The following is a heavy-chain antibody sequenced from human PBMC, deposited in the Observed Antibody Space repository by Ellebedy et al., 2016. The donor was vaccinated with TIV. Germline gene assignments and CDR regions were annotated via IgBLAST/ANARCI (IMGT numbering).Heavy chain of an antibody. CDR3: ARPDHDSSYYFDY. D-gene: IGHD3-22*01. J-gene: IGHJ4*02. Sequence: GESLKISCAASGFTFSRFGMQWVRQAPGKGLEWVAVISHDGSVKHYADSVKGRFTISRDNAKNSLYLQMNSLRAEDTAVYYCARPDHDSSYYFDYWGQGTLVTVSS. CDR1: GFTFSRFG. CDR2: ISHDGSVK. V-gene: IGHV3-30*03.